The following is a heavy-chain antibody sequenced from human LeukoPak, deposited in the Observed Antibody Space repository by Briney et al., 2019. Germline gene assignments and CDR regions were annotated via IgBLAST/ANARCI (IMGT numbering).Heavy chain of an antibody. CDR2: IFHSGIT. V-gene: IGHV4-38-2*02. D-gene: IGHD2-2*01. CDR3: ARVSLGGVDY. CDR1: GYSINSGYC. J-gene: IGHJ4*02. Sequence: SETLSLTCTVSGYSINSGYCWGWIRQPPGEGLEWIANIFHSGITYYNPSLKSRVTISVDTSKNLFSLKLSSVTAADTAVYYCARVSLGGVDYWGQGTLVTVSS.